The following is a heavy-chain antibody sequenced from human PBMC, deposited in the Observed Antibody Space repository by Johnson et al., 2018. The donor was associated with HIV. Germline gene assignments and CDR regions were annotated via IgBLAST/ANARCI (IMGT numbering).Heavy chain of an antibody. D-gene: IGHD6-13*01. CDR1: GFTFSSYW. CDR3: ARVEGGSSSNAFDI. Sequence: VQVVESGGGVVQPGRSLRLSCADSGFTFSSYWMNWVRQAPGKGLEWLANINQDGSEKYYVDSVKGRFTISRDNAKNSLYLQMNSLRAEDPAVYYCARVEGGSSSNAFDIWGQGTMVTVSS. V-gene: IGHV3-7*02. J-gene: IGHJ3*02. CDR2: INQDGSEK.